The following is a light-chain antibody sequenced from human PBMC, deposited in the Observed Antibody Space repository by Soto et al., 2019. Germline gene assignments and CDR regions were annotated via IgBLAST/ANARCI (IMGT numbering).Light chain of an antibody. CDR3: QQSYSTPLFT. Sequence: DIQMTQSPSSLSASVGDRVTITCRASQSISSYLNWYQQKPGKAPKLLIYAASSLQSGVPSRFSGSGSATDFTLTISSLQPKDFATYYCQQSYSTPLFTFGPGTKVDI. CDR2: AAS. V-gene: IGKV1-39*01. CDR1: QSISSY. J-gene: IGKJ3*01.